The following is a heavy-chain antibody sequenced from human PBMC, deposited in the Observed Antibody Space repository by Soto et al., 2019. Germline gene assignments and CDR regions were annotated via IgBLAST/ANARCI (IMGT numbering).Heavy chain of an antibody. CDR2: ITTAGTSI. V-gene: IGHV3-74*01. J-gene: IGHJ6*02. D-gene: IGHD3-16*01. CDR3: ARGGNYGMDV. CDR1: GFTFSGYW. Sequence: GGSLRLSCAASGFTFSGYWIYWVRQAPGKGLVWVSHITTAGTSITYADSVKGRFTISRDNAKSTLYLQMNSLRAEDTAVYYCARGGNYGMDVWGQGTTVTVSS.